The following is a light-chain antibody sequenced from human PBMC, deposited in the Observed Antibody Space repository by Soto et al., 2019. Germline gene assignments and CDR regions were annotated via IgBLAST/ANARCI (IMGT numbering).Light chain of an antibody. Sequence: EIVMTQSPATLSVSPGERATLSCRASQSVSSNLAWYQQKPGQAPRLLIYGASTRATGFPARFSGSGSGTEFTLTISSLQSEDFAVYYCQQRAKWPSTFGPGTKVE. V-gene: IGKV3-15*01. CDR2: GAS. CDR1: QSVSSN. J-gene: IGKJ2*02. CDR3: QQRAKWPST.